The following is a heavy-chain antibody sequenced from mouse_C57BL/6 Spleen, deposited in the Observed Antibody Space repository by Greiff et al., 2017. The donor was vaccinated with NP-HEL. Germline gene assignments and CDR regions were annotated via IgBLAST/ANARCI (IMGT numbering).Heavy chain of an antibody. Sequence: LQQSGAELVRPGASVKLSCTASGFNIKDYYMHWVKQRPEQGLEWIGRIDPEDGDTEYAPKFQGKATMTADTSSNTAYLQLSSLTSEDTAVYYCTPYYYGSSYRFAYWGQGTLVTVSA. J-gene: IGHJ3*01. D-gene: IGHD1-1*01. CDR1: GFNIKDYY. CDR2: IDPEDGDT. CDR3: TPYYYGSSYRFAY. V-gene: IGHV14-1*01.